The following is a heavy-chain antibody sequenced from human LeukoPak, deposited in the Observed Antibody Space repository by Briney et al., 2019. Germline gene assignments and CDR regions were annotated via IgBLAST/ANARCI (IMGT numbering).Heavy chain of an antibody. CDR1: GFTFSSYG. Sequence: PGRSLRLSCAASGFTFSSYGMHWVRQAPGKGLEWVAVISYDGSNKYYADSVKGRFTISRDNSKNTLYLQTNSLRAEDTAVYYCAKDLYCSSTSCYYEWYYYYGMDVWGKGTTVTVSS. V-gene: IGHV3-30*18. CDR2: ISYDGSNK. J-gene: IGHJ6*04. CDR3: AKDLYCSSTSCYYEWYYYYGMDV. D-gene: IGHD2-2*01.